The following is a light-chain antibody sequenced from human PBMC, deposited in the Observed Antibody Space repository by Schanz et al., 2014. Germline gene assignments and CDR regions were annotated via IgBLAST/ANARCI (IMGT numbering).Light chain of an antibody. CDR3: QQYGSSLIT. J-gene: IGKJ5*01. Sequence: EIVLTQSPATLSLSPGERATLSCRASQSVSSFLAWYQHKPGQAPRVLIYGASIRATGIPDRFSGSGSGTDFTLTISRLEPEDFAVYYCQQYGSSLITFGQGTRLEIK. V-gene: IGKV3-20*01. CDR2: GAS. CDR1: QSVSSF.